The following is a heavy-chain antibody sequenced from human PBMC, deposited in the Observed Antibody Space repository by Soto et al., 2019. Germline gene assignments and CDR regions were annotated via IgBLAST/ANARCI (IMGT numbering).Heavy chain of an antibody. Sequence: PGGSLRLSCAASGFTLSSYGMHWVRQAPGKGLEWVAVIWYDGSNKYYADSVKGRFTISRDNSKNTLYLQMNSLRAEDTAVYYCARSNGYSYGYCDYWGQGTLVTVSS. CDR3: ARSNGYSYGYCDY. CDR1: GFTLSSYG. CDR2: IWYDGSNK. D-gene: IGHD5-18*01. J-gene: IGHJ4*02. V-gene: IGHV3-33*01.